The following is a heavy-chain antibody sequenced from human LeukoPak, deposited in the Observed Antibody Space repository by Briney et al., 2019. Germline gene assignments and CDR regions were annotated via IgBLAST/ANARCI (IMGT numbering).Heavy chain of an antibody. CDR3: AKELEGYSGYGRYYYYGMDV. V-gene: IGHV3-23*01. Sequence: GGSLRLSCAASGFTVTNYAMNWVRQAPGKGLEWVSEISGAGAGPQPAEDNTYYADSVKGRFTISRDSSSNTVYLHMNSLRVEDTAVYFCAKELEGYSGYGRYYYYGMDVWGQGTTVTVSS. CDR1: GFTVTNYA. D-gene: IGHD5-12*01. CDR2: ISGAGAGPQPAEDNT. J-gene: IGHJ6*02.